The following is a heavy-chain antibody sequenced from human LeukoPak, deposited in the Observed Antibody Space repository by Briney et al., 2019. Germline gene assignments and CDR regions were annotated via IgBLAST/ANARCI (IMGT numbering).Heavy chain of an antibody. CDR3: ARDRIGSSWAFDY. J-gene: IGHJ4*02. Sequence: SETLSLTCAVSGGSISSSNWWSWVRQPPGKGLEWIGEIYHSGSTNYNPSLKSRVTISVDKSKNQFSLKLSSVTAADTAVYYCARDRIGSSWAFDYWGQGTLVTVSS. CDR1: GGSISSSNW. V-gene: IGHV4-4*02. D-gene: IGHD6-13*01. CDR2: IYHSGST.